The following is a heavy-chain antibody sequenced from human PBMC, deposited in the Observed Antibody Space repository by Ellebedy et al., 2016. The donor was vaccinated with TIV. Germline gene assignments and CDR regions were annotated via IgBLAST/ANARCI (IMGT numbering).Heavy chain of an antibody. CDR1: GASISSYY. Sequence: MPGGSLRLSCSVPGASISSYYWSWIRQPPGKGLEWIGFISYTESTNYSPSLRSRVTISLDTSKNQFSLRLTSVTAADTAVYYCARLRHTALGFDYWGQGTLVTVSS. V-gene: IGHV4-59*08. D-gene: IGHD5-18*01. CDR3: ARLRHTALGFDY. J-gene: IGHJ4*02. CDR2: ISYTEST.